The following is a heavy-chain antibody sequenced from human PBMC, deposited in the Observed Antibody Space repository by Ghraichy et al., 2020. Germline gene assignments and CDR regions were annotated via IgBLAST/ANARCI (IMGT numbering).Heavy chain of an antibody. V-gene: IGHV4-59*01. J-gene: IGHJ4*02. CDR3: ARGYCSSSTCYVVPFDY. D-gene: IGHD2-2*01. CDR1: GGSISSYY. Sequence: SENLSLTCTVSGGSISSYYWSWIRQPPGKGLEYIGYIYYSGSTDYNYNPSLKSRVTISVDTSKSHFSLKLSSVTAADTAFYYCARGYCSSSTCYVVPFDYWGQGTLVTVSS. CDR2: IYYSGSTDY.